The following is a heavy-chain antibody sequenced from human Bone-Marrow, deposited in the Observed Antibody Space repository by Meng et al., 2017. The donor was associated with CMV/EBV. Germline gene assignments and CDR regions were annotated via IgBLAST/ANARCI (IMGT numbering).Heavy chain of an antibody. CDR3: TMYRNNERGVY. V-gene: IGHV3-73*01. D-gene: IGHD4-11*01. Sequence: GESLKISCAASGFTFSGSAMHWVRQASGKGLEWVGRIRSKANSYATAYAASVKGRFTISRDDSKNTAYLQMNSLKTEDTAVYYCTMYRNNERGVYWGQGTLVTVSS. J-gene: IGHJ4*02. CDR2: IRSKANSYAT. CDR1: GFTFSGSA.